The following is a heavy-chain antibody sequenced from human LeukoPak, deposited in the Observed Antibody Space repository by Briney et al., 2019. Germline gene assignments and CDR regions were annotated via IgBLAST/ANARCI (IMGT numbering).Heavy chain of an antibody. V-gene: IGHV2-5*02. D-gene: IGHD3-3*01. Sequence: ESGPTLVNPTQTLTLTRPFSGFSLRTSGVGVGWFRQSPGKALECLAIIYWDDDKRYSPFLKNRATITKDTSKNQVILTMTTVDPVDIATYFCAHSGLFCSGFYFDNYFDYWGQGTLVTVSS. CDR2: IYWDDDK. CDR3: AHSGLFCSGFYFDNYFDY. CDR1: GFSLRTSGVG. J-gene: IGHJ4*02.